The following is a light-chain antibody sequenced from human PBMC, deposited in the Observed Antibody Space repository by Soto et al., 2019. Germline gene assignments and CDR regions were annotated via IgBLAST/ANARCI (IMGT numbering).Light chain of an antibody. J-gene: IGKJ1*01. CDR1: QSVSSN. V-gene: IGKV3-15*01. Sequence: EIVMTQSPATLSVSPGERATLSCRASQSVSSNLAWYQQKPGQAPRLLIYGASTRATGIPARFSGSRSGTEFILTISSLQSEDFAVYYCQQYNNWPRTFGQGTKV. CDR2: GAS. CDR3: QQYNNWPRT.